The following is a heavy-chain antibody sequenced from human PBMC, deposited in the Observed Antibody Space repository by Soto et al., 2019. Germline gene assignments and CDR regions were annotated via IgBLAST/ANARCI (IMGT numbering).Heavy chain of an antibody. Sequence: SETLSLTCTVSGGSIRSSSYYWGWIRQPPGKGLEWIGSIYYSGSTYYNPSLKSRVTISVDTSKNQFSLKLSSVTAADTAVYYCARRPRTAYYYYMDVWGKGTTVTVSS. CDR2: IYYSGST. J-gene: IGHJ6*03. CDR1: GGSIRSSSYY. CDR3: ARRPRTAYYYYMDV. V-gene: IGHV4-39*01.